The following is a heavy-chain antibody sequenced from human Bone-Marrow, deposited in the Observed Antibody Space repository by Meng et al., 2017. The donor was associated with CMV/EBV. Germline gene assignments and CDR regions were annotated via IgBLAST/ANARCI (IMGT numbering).Heavy chain of an antibody. CDR1: GGSISSSSYY. CDR2: IYYSGST. Sequence: GSLRLSCTVSGGSISSSSYYWGWIRQPPGKGLEWIGSIYYSGSTYYNPSLKSRVTISVDTSKNQFSLKLSSVTAADTAVYYCARGVPQARPIAYWGHGTRVT. CDR3: ARGVPQARPIAY. J-gene: IGHJ4*01. D-gene: IGHD6-6*01. V-gene: IGHV4-39*07.